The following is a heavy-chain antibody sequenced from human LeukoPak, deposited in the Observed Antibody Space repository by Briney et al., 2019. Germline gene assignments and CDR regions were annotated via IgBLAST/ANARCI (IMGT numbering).Heavy chain of an antibody. V-gene: IGHV1-18*01. D-gene: IGHD3-10*01. CDR2: ISAYNGNT. Sequence: ASVKVSCKASGYTFTSYGISWVRQAPGQGLEWMGWISAYNGNTNYAQKLQGRVTMTTDASTSTAYMELRSLRSDDTAVYYCARDLEYYYGSGSYYNVEALDYYYYGMDVWGQGTTVTVSS. CDR1: GYTFTSYG. CDR3: ARDLEYYYGSGSYYNVEALDYYYYGMDV. J-gene: IGHJ6*02.